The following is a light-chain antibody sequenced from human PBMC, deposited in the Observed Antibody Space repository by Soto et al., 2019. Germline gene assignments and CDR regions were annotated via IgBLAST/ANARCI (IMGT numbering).Light chain of an antibody. V-gene: IGKV3-15*01. CDR2: GAS. J-gene: IGKJ1*01. Sequence: MTQSPSTLSGSVGDRVTITCRASQTTSDTLAWYQQKPGQAPRLLIYGASRRATGFPARFSGSGSGTDFTLNISSLQSEDFAVYYCQQYDNWPWTFGQGTKVEI. CDR3: QQYDNWPWT. CDR1: QTTSDT.